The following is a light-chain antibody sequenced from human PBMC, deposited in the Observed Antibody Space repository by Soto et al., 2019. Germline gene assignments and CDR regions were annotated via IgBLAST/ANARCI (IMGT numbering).Light chain of an antibody. Sequence: EIVLTQSPGTLSLSPGERATLSCRASQSVSSGYLAWYQQKPGQPPRVLIYDTSSRATRIPDRFSGSGSGTDFTLTISSLEPEDFAVYYCQQYGSSPPVTFGPGTKVDIK. CDR2: DTS. V-gene: IGKV3-20*01. J-gene: IGKJ3*01. CDR3: QQYGSSPPVT. CDR1: QSVSSGY.